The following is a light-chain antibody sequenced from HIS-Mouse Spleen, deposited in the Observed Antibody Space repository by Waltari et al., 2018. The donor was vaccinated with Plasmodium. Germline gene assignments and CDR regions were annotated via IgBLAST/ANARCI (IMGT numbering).Light chain of an antibody. V-gene: IGKV1-39*01. CDR3: QQSYSTWT. CDR2: AAS. J-gene: IGKJ1*01. Sequence: DIQMTQSPSSLSASVGDRVTITCRASQSIRSYLNWYQQKPGKAPKLLIYAASSLQSGVPSRFSGSGSGTDFTLTISSLQPEDFATYNCQQSYSTWTFGQGTKVEIK. CDR1: QSIRSY.